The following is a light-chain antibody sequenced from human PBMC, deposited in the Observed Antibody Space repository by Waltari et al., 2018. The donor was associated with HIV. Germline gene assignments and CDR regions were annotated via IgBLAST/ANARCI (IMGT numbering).Light chain of an antibody. J-gene: IGKJ1*01. V-gene: IGKV1-33*01. CDR3: QQYDNLATWT. CDR1: QDISNY. CDR2: DAS. Sequence: DIQMTQSPSSLSASVGDRVTITCQASQDISNYLNWYQQKPGKAPKLLIYDASNLETGVPSRFSGSGSGTDFTFTISSLQPEDIATYYCQQYDNLATWTFGKGTKVEIK.